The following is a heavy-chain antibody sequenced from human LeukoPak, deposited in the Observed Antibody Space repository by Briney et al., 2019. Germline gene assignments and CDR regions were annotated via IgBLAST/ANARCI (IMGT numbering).Heavy chain of an antibody. J-gene: IGHJ2*01. CDR1: GYTFIGYY. Sequence: ASVKVSCKASGYTFIGYYMHWVRQAPGQGLEWMGWINPNSGGTNYAQKFQGRVSMTRDTSISTVYMELSRLRSDDTAVYYCARAYDSSGYSNWYFDLWGRGTLVTVS. CDR3: ARAYDSSGYSNWYFDL. V-gene: IGHV1-2*02. CDR2: INPNSGGT. D-gene: IGHD3-22*01.